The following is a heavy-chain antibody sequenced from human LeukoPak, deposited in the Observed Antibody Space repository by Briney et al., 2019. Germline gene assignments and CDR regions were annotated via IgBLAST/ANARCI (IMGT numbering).Heavy chain of an antibody. CDR2: ISAYNGNT. V-gene: IGHV1-18*01. D-gene: IGHD3-10*01. CDR3: ARDTLGITMVRGVIIQYYYGMDV. Sequence: ASVKVSCKASGYTFTSYGISWVRQAPGQGLEWMGWISAYNGNTNYAQKLQGRVTMTTDTSTGTAYMELRSLGSDDTAVYYCARDTLGITMVRGVIIQYYYGMDVWGQGTTVTVSS. J-gene: IGHJ6*02. CDR1: GYTFTSYG.